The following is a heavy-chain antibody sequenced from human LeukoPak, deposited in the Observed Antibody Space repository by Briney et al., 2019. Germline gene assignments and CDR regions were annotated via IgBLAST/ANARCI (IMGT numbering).Heavy chain of an antibody. D-gene: IGHD3-10*01. Sequence: PSETLSLTCTVSGGSISSSSYYWGWIRQPPGKGLEWIGSIYYSGSTYYNPSLKSRVTISVDTSKNQFSLKLSSVTAADTAVYYCARDSPSGTHPLDYWGQGTLVTVSS. V-gene: IGHV4-39*02. J-gene: IGHJ4*02. CDR1: GGSISSSSYY. CDR3: ARDSPSGTHPLDY. CDR2: IYYSGST.